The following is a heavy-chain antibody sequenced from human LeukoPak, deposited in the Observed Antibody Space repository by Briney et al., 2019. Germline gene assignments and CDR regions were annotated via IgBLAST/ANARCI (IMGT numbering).Heavy chain of an antibody. CDR2: ISSSSSYI. CDR3: ARDRSTMVRGAHYFDY. D-gene: IGHD3-10*01. V-gene: IGHV3-21*01. J-gene: IGHJ4*02. Sequence: PGGSLRPSCAASGSTFSSYSMNWVRQAPGKGLEWVSSISSSSSYIYYADSVKGRFTISRDNAKNSLYLQMNSLRAEDTAVYYCARDRSTMVRGAHYFDYWGQGTLVSVSS. CDR1: GSTFSSYS.